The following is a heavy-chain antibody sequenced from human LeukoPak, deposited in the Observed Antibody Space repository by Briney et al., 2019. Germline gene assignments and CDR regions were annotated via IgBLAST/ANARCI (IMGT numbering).Heavy chain of an antibody. D-gene: IGHD2-2*01. CDR1: GFTFSTYG. CDR3: AKDPSYCSSTSCYVQLDY. CDR2: ISYDGSNK. J-gene: IGHJ4*02. V-gene: IGHV3-30*18. Sequence: HSGGSLRLSCAASGFTFSTYGMHWVRQAPGKGLEWVAVISYDGSNKYYADSVKGRFTISRDNSKNTPYLQMNSLRTEDTAVYYCAKDPSYCSSTSCYVQLDYWGQGTLVTVSS.